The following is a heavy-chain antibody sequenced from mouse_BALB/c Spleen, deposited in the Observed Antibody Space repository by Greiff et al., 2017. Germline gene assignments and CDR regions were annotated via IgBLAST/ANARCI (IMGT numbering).Heavy chain of an antibody. Sequence: VQLQQSGAELAKPGASVKMSCKASGYTFTSYWMHWVKQRPGQGLEWIGYINPSTGYTEYNQKFKDKATLTADKSSSTAYMQLSSLTSEDSAVYYCARYGSGYVDYWGQGTTLTVSS. CDR1: GYTFTSYW. CDR3: ARYGSGYVDY. V-gene: IGHV1-7*01. D-gene: IGHD1-2*01. J-gene: IGHJ2*01. CDR2: INPSTGYT.